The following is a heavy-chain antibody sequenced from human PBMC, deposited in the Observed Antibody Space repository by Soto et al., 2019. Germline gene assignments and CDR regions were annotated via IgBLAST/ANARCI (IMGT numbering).Heavy chain of an antibody. CDR3: ARDDDLEGNAFDY. Sequence: QVHLMESGGGVVQPGGSLRLSCAASGFTFSKYGMHWVLQAPGGGLQWLAVILNGGSKNDHADYVKGRFTISRDNSKNILYLQMNSLGVEDTAIYYCARDDDLEGNAFDYWGHGTRVTVAS. J-gene: IGHJ4*01. V-gene: IGHV3-33*01. CDR1: GFTFSKYG. CDR2: ILNGGSKN.